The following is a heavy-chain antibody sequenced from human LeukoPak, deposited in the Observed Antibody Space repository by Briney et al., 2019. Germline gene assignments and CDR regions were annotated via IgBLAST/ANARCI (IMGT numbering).Heavy chain of an antibody. CDR2: INPNTGVT. V-gene: IGHV1-2*06. D-gene: IGHD4-17*01. CDR1: GYSFTAYY. CDR3: ARGDYGRGDP. Sequence: ASVKVSCKASGYSFTAYYIHWVRQAPGQGLEWMGLINPNTGVTKFAQKFHGRVTMSRDTSISTAYLELNRLTSDDSAVYYCARGDYGRGDPWGQGSRVTVSA. J-gene: IGHJ5*02.